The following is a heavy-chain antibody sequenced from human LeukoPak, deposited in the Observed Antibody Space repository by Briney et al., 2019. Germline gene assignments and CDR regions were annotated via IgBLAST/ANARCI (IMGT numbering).Heavy chain of an antibody. CDR2: ISGSGGST. J-gene: IGHJ4*02. V-gene: IGHV3-23*01. D-gene: IGHD5-18*01. CDR3: ARDSGYSYGYDFDY. Sequence: GGSLRLSCAASGFTFSSYAMSWVRQAPGKGLEWVSEISGSGGSTYYADSVKGRFTISRDNSKNTLYLQMNSLRAEDTAVYYCARDSGYSYGYDFDYWGQGTLVTVSS. CDR1: GFTFSSYA.